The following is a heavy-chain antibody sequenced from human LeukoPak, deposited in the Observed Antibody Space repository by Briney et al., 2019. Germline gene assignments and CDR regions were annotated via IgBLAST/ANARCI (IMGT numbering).Heavy chain of an antibody. V-gene: IGHV3-23*01. CDR1: GLHLSSCV. J-gene: IGHJ4*02. CDR3: AKGAHSGGWATYYFDY. D-gene: IGHD6-19*01. CDR2: ISVSRSRT. Sequence: GGSLRLSRAVSGLHLSSCVIRWVGQPPRKGLEWVSSISVSRSRTYYADSVKRRLAIYRDNSKNTLYLQMNSLRAEDTAVYYCAKGAHSGGWATYYFDYWGQGTLVTVSS.